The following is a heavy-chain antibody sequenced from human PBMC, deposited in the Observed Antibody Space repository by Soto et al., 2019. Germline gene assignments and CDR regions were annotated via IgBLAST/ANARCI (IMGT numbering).Heavy chain of an antibody. CDR1: GFTFNDYC. D-gene: IGHD6-19*01. V-gene: IGHV3-11*01. J-gene: IGHJ4*02. CDR2: ISGGGSTT. CDR3: AREVRTSGWFRRLDS. Sequence: GGSLRLSCAVSGFTFNDYCMSWIRQAPGKGLEWISYISGGGSTTYHADSVRGRFTISRDNAKNSLFLQMNSLRAEDTAVYYCAREVRTSGWFRRLDSWGQGILVTVSS.